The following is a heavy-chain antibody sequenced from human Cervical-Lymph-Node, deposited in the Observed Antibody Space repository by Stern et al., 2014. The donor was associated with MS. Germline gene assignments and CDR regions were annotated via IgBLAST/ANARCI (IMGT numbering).Heavy chain of an antibody. J-gene: IGHJ6*02. V-gene: IGHV1-69*01. CDR2: IIPSSGKT. Sequence: VQLEESGAEVKKPGSSVKVSCKASGGNFNRHAFSWVRQAPGHGLEWMGGIIPSSGKTSYAQNVNGRVNLIADESTDTAYMQLSSLSPEDAAVYYCASSYSGWDNPYHFYGMDLWGQGTAVTVSS. CDR1: GGNFNRHA. CDR3: ASSYSGWDNPYHFYGMDL. D-gene: IGHD6-19*01.